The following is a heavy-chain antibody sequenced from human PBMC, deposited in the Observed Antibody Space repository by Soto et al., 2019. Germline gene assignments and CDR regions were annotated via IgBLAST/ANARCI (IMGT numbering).Heavy chain of an antibody. V-gene: IGHV1-69*12. CDR2: TIPMFGTT. J-gene: IGHJ6*02. CDR1: GGTFNSYA. CDR3: TRCGIRYHSIGYYLGIDGMDV. Sequence: QVQLVQSGAEVKKPESSVRVSCKASGGTFNSYAITWVRQAPGQGLEWMGGTIPMFGTTNYAEKCQGRVTITADESTNTAYMDLRSLRSEDTAVYYCTRCGIRYHSIGYYLGIDGMDVWGQGTTVIVSS. D-gene: IGHD3-22*01.